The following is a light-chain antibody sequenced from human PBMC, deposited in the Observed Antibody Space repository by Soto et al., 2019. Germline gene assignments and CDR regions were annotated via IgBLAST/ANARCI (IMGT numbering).Light chain of an antibody. CDR2: GNT. CDR3: QSYESSLTVV. J-gene: IGLJ2*01. Sequence: QSVLTQPPSVSGAPGQRVTISCTGSSSNIGAGYDVHWYQQFPGTTPKFLIYGNTNRPSGVPDRFSASKSGTSASLDITGLQAEDEAEYFCQSYESSLTVVFGGGTKLTVL. CDR1: SSNIGAGYD. V-gene: IGLV1-40*01.